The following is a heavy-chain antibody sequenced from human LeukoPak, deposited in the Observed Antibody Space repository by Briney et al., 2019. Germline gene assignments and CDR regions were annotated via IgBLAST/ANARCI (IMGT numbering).Heavy chain of an antibody. D-gene: IGHD6-13*01. J-gene: IGHJ3*02. CDR3: ATDDEYSSSWYAFDI. CDR1: GYTFTSYG. CDR2: ISAYNGNT. V-gene: IGHV1-18*01. Sequence: ASVKVSCEASGYTFTSYGISWVRQAPGQGLEWMGWISAYNGNTNYAQKFQGRATMTEDTSTDTAYMELSSLRSEDTAVYYCATDDEYSSSWYAFDIWGQGTMVTVSS.